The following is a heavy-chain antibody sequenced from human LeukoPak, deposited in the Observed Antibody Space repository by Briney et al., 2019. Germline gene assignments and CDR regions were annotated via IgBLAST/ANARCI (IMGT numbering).Heavy chain of an antibody. Sequence: KPSETLSLTCTVSGDSISNNNYYWGWIRQPPGKGLEWIVSIHNGGSTYYNPSLKSRVTISVDTSKNQFSLKLSSVTAADTAVYYCARADVNYWYFDLWGRGTLVTVSS. V-gene: IGHV4-39*07. CDR1: GDSISNNNYY. J-gene: IGHJ2*01. D-gene: IGHD3-16*01. CDR3: ARADVNYWYFDL. CDR2: IHNGGST.